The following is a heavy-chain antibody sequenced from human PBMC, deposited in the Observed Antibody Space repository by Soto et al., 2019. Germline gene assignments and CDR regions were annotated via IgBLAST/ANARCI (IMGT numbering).Heavy chain of an antibody. Sequence: ASVKVSCKASGYTFTSYGISLVRQAPGQGIEWMGWISAYNGNTDYAQKLQGRVTMTTDTSTSTAYMELRSLRSDDTAVYYCARQPPITMIVVVMGRGSYGAFDIWGQGTMVTVSS. V-gene: IGHV1-18*01. D-gene: IGHD3-22*01. CDR1: GYTFTSYG. CDR3: ARQPPITMIVVVMGRGSYGAFDI. CDR2: ISAYNGNT. J-gene: IGHJ3*02.